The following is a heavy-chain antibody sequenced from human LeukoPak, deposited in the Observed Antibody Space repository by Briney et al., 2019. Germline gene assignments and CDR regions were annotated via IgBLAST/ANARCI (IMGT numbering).Heavy chain of an antibody. Sequence: QPGRSLRLSCAASGFTFSSYGLHWVRQAPGKGLEWVAVMSYDGSNKYYADSVKGRFTISRDNSKNTLYLQMNSLGTEDTAVYYCARGGIQLWTPFDYWGQGTLVTVSS. CDR1: GFTFSSYG. CDR2: MSYDGSNK. D-gene: IGHD5-18*01. CDR3: ARGGIQLWTPFDY. J-gene: IGHJ4*02. V-gene: IGHV3-30-3*01.